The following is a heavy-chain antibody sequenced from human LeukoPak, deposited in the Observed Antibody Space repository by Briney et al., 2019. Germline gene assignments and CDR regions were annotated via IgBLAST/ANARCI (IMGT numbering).Heavy chain of an antibody. D-gene: IGHD3-10*02. V-gene: IGHV3-21*01. CDR3: AELGITMIGGV. CDR2: ITSSSSYM. Sequence: PGESLRLSCVASGFTFNTYNMNWVRQAPGKGLEWVSSITSSSSYMYYADSVKGRFTISRDNAKSSLYLQMNSLRAEDTAVYYCAELGITMIGGVWGKGTTVTISS. J-gene: IGHJ6*04. CDR1: GFTFNTYN.